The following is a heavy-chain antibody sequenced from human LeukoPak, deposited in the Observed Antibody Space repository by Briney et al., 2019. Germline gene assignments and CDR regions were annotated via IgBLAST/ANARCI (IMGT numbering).Heavy chain of an antibody. CDR3: ARLLTGQQWLNLDY. D-gene: IGHD6-19*01. V-gene: IGHV4-59*08. CDR1: GGSISSYS. Sequence: SETLSLTCTVSGGSISSYSWIWIRQPPGKGLEWIGYTYSSGSTNYNPSLKSRVTISVDTSKNQFSLKLSSVTAADTAVYYCARLLTGQQWLNLDYWGQGTLVTVSS. CDR2: TYSSGST. J-gene: IGHJ4*02.